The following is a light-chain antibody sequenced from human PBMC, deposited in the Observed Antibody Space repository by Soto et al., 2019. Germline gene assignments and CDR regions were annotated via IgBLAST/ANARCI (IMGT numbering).Light chain of an antibody. J-gene: IGKJ1*01. CDR3: QQYNSWLWT. CDR1: QSVSSK. Sequence: EIVMTQSPATLSVSPGEVATLSCSASQSVSSKLAWYQQKPGQAPRLLIYGASTRATGIPARFSGSGSGTDFTLIISSLQSEDSAVYYCQQYNSWLWTFGQGTKVDIK. V-gene: IGKV3-15*01. CDR2: GAS.